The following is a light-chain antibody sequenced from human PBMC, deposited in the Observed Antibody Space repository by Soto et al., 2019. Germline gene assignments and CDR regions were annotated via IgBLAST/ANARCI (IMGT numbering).Light chain of an antibody. V-gene: IGKV1-12*01. Sequence: DIQMTQSPSSVSASVGDRVTITCRASQGITSWLAWYQQKPGKAPKLLIYRASNLQSGVPSRFSGSGSGTDFTLTISGLQPADFATYYCQQTTAFPLTFGGGTKLEIK. CDR3: QQTTAFPLT. CDR2: RAS. J-gene: IGKJ4*01. CDR1: QGITSW.